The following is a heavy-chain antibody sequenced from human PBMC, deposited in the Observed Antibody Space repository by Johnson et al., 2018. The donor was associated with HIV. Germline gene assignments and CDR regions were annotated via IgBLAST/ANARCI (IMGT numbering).Heavy chain of an antibody. D-gene: IGHD1-26*01. CDR1: GITVSSNY. CDR2: ISYDGSNK. CDR3: ARDRMRGATKDAFHF. V-gene: IGHV3-30-3*01. Sequence: QMLLVESGGGLAQPGGSLRLSCAASGITVSSNYMSWVRQAPGKGLEWVAVISYDGSNKYYADSVKGRFTISRDNSKNTLYLQMNSLRAEDTAVYYCARDRMRGATKDAFHFWGLGTVVTVSS. J-gene: IGHJ3*01.